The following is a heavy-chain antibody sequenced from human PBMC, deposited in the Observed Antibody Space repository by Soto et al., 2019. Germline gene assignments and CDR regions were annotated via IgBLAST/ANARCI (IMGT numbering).Heavy chain of an antibody. CDR3: AGGGGWVFDS. V-gene: IGHV3-7*01. CDR1: GFTFIADW. CDR2: IKQAGSEK. Sequence: EVQLVESGGDLVQPGGSLRLSCGGSGFTFIADWMTWVRQAPGKGLEWVAVIKQAGSEKYYVDSVKGRFTISRDNAKNSLYLQMNSLRAEDTAVYFCAGGGGWVFDSWGQGTLVTVSS. J-gene: IGHJ4*02. D-gene: IGHD6-19*01.